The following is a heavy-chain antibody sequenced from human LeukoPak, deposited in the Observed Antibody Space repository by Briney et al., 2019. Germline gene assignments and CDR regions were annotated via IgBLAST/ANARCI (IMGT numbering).Heavy chain of an antibody. D-gene: IGHD3-10*01. J-gene: IGHJ4*02. CDR2: ISGSGGST. CDR1: GFTFSSYA. V-gene: IGHV3-23*01. CDR3: ARGGSGTYLYYFDD. Sequence: QPGGSLRLSCAASGFTFSSYAMSWVRQAPGKGLEWVSAISGSGGSTYYADSVKGRFTISRDNSKNTLYLQMNSLRAEDTAVYYCARGGSGTYLYYFDDWGQGTLVTVSS.